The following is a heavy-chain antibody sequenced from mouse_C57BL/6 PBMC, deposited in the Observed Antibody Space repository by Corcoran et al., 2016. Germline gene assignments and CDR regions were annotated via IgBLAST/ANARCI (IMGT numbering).Heavy chain of an antibody. CDR3: ARNPTIVTYYFDY. V-gene: IGHV1-80*01. D-gene: IGHD2-5*01. J-gene: IGHJ2*01. CDR1: GYAFSSYW. CDR2: IYPGDGDT. Sequence: QVQLQQSGAELVKPGASVKISCKASGYAFSSYWMNWVKQRPGKGLEWIGQIYPGDGDTNYNGKFKGKATLTADKSSSTAYMQLSSLTSEDSAVYFCARNPTIVTYYFDYWGQGTTLTVSS.